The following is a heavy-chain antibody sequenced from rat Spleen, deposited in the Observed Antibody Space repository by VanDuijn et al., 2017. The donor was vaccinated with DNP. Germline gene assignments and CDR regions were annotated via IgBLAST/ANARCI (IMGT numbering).Heavy chain of an antibody. Sequence: EVSLVESGGGSVQPGRSLKLSCITSGFVFSEYNMAWVRQAPKKGLEWVADIIYDGGRTYYRDSVKGRFTISRDNAKNTLYLQMDSLMSEDTATYYCARWTRYFDAWGQGVMVTVSS. CDR1: GFVFSEYN. J-gene: IGHJ2*01. CDR2: IIYDGGRT. CDR3: ARWTRYFDA. V-gene: IGHV5S10*01. D-gene: IGHD1-12*02.